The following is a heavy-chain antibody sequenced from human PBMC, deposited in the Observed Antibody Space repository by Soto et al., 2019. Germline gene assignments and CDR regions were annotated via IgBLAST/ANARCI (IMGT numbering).Heavy chain of an antibody. V-gene: IGHV1-69*13. CDR3: ARRGDDVVVVAATSVEAVATPDYYYAMDV. D-gene: IGHD2-15*01. CDR2: IIPIFGTA. Sequence: SVKVSCKASGGTFSSYAISWVRQAPGQGLEWMGGIIPIFGTANYAQKFQGRVTITADESTSTAYMELSSLRSEVTAVYYCARRGDDVVVVAATSVEAVATPDYYYAMDVWDQGTAVPVSS. CDR1: GGTFSSYA. J-gene: IGHJ6*02.